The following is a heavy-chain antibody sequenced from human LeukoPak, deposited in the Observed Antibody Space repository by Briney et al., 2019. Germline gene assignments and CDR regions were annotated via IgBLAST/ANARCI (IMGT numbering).Heavy chain of an antibody. CDR1: GFTFNDYA. Sequence: PEGSLRLSCATSGFTFNDYAMYWVRQAPGKGLEWVSGISWNSRSIAYADSVKGRFTISRDNAKNSLYLQMNSLRAEDMALYYCAKEGSSWSTFDYWGQGTLVTVSS. CDR3: AKEGSSWSTFDY. V-gene: IGHV3-9*03. CDR2: ISWNSRSI. D-gene: IGHD6-13*01. J-gene: IGHJ4*02.